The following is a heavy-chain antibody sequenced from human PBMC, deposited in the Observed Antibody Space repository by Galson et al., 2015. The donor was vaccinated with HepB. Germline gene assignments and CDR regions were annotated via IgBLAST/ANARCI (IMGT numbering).Heavy chain of an antibody. D-gene: IGHD7-27*01. CDR1: GDSVSSNSVG. Sequence: CAISGDSVSSNSVGWNWIRQSSSRGLEWLGRTYYRSRWSNDYAASVKSRITINPDTSKNQFSLQLNSVTPEDTAVYYCAKSIRLGRGFDSWGQGTLVTVSS. CDR3: AKSIRLGRGFDS. J-gene: IGHJ4*02. CDR2: TYYRSRWSN. V-gene: IGHV6-1*01.